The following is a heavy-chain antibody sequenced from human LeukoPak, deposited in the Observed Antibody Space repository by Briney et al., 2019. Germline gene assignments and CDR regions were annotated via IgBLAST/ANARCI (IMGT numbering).Heavy chain of an antibody. CDR2: IYPGDSDT. Sequence: GESLKISCKVSGYSFPNYWIGWVRQMPGKGLEWMGIIYPGDSDTRYSPSFQGQVTISADKSISTAYLQWSSLKASDTAMYYCARQEYCSGGSCYTWFDPWGQGTLVTVSS. J-gene: IGHJ5*02. D-gene: IGHD2-15*01. CDR3: ARQEYCSGGSCYTWFDP. V-gene: IGHV5-51*01. CDR1: GYSFPNYW.